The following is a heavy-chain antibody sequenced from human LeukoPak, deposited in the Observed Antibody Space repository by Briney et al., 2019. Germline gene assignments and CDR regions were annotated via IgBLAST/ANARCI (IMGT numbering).Heavy chain of an antibody. Sequence: GESLKISCKGSGYSFTSYWIGWVRQMPGKVLEWMGSIYPGDSDTRYSPSFQGQVTISADKSISTAYLQWSSLKASDTAMYYCASSYYDFCSGYTDFDYWGQGTLVTVSS. CDR1: GYSFTSYW. V-gene: IGHV5-51*01. J-gene: IGHJ4*02. CDR2: IYPGDSDT. D-gene: IGHD3-3*01. CDR3: ASSYYDFCSGYTDFDY.